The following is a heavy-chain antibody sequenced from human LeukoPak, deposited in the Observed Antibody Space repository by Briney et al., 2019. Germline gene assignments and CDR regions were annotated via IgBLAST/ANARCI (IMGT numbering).Heavy chain of an antibody. V-gene: IGHV3-30*02. CDR1: GFTFSNYG. CDR3: ARDLGGGYWVYFDY. D-gene: IGHD3-22*01. CDR2: IRFDGSNK. Sequence: GGSLRLSCAASGFTFSNYGVHWVRQAPGKGLEWVSFIRFDGSNKYYADSVKGRFTISRDSSKNSLYLQMNSLRAEDTAVYYCARDLGGGYWVYFDYWGQGTLVTVSS. J-gene: IGHJ4*02.